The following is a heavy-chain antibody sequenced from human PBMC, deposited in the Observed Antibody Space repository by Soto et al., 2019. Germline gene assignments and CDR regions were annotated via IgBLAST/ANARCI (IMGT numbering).Heavy chain of an antibody. J-gene: IGHJ5*02. D-gene: IGHD7-27*01. V-gene: IGHV4-31*03. Sequence: SSETLPLTCSVSGGSISSGDYYWSWIRQHPGKGLEWIGYIYHSGSAYYNPSLKSRLKMSVDTSKNQFSLNLTSVTAADTAVYNFARDENWGYVWFDPWSPGSLVAVSA. CDR3: ARDENWGYVWFDP. CDR2: IYHSGSA. CDR1: GGSISSGDYY.